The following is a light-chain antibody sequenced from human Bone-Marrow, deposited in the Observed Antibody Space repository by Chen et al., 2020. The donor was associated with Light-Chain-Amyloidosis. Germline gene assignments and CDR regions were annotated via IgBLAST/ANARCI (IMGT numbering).Light chain of an antibody. Sequence: DIHMTQSPASLSASVGDRVTITCRASQSIGNYLNWFQQKPGKAPNLLIYAASNLQSGVPSRFSGSGSGADFTLTISSLQPEDFATYYCQQSYNTPRTFGQGTKLEIK. CDR3: QQSYNTPRT. J-gene: IGKJ2*01. CDR2: AAS. CDR1: QSIGNY. V-gene: IGKV1-39*01.